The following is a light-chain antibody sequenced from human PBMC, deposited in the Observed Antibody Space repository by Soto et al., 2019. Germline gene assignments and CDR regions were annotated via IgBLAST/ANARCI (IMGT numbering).Light chain of an antibody. V-gene: IGKV4-1*01. CDR3: QQYYTTPPMYT. CDR1: QSVLYSSNNKNY. J-gene: IGKJ2*01. Sequence: DIVMTQSPDSLAVSLGERATINCKSSQSVLYSSNNKNYLAWYQQKPGQPPKLLIYWASTRESGVPDRFSGSGSGTDSTLTISSLQAEDVAVYYCQQYYTTPPMYTSGQGTKLEIK. CDR2: WAS.